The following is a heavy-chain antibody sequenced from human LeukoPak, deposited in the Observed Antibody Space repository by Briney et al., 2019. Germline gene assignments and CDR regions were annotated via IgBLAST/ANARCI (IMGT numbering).Heavy chain of an antibody. D-gene: IGHD6-13*01. V-gene: IGHV3-53*01. CDR2: LQSGGNT. Sequence: TGGSLRLSCAASGFTVSSNHMTWVRQAPGKGLGWVSVLQSGGNTYYADSVKGRFTISRDNSKNTLYLQMNSLRAEDTAVYYCARNTGYSDYWGQGTLVTVSS. CDR1: GFTVSSNH. CDR3: ARNTGYSDY. J-gene: IGHJ4*02.